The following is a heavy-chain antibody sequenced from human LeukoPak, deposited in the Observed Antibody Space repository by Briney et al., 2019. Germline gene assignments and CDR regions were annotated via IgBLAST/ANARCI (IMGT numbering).Heavy chain of an antibody. V-gene: IGHV4-39*07. D-gene: IGHD3-22*01. CDR1: GGSISSSSYY. CDR2: IYYSGST. Sequence: PSETLSLTCTVSGGSISSSSYYWGWIRQPPGKGLEWIGSIYYSGSTYYNPSLKSRVTISVDTSKNQFSLKLSSVTAADTAVYYCARDLYYYVSSGYWLTGAFDIWGQGTMVTVSS. J-gene: IGHJ3*02. CDR3: ARDLYYYVSSGYWLTGAFDI.